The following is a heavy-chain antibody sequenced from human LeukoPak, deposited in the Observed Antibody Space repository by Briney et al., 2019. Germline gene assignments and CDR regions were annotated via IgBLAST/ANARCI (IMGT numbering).Heavy chain of an antibody. CDR2: IYTSGST. CDR3: ARVIRTGWYIY. V-gene: IGHV4-4*07. Sequence: SSETLSLTCTVSGGSISSYYWSWIRQPAGKGLEWIGRIYTSGSTNYNPSLKSRVTMSVDTSKNQFSLKLRSVTAADTAVYYCARVIRTGWYIYWGQGTLVTVSS. J-gene: IGHJ4*02. CDR1: GGSISSYY. D-gene: IGHD6-19*01.